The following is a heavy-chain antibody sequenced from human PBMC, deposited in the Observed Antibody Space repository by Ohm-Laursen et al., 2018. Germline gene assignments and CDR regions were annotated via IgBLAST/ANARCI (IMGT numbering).Heavy chain of an antibody. CDR3: ARATPYSIGRYGDY. CDR2: ISPNSGDT. J-gene: IGHJ4*02. V-gene: IGHV1-2*02. D-gene: IGHD6-19*01. Sequence: ASVKASCKASGFTFSNHYMHWMRQAPGQGLEWVGWISPNSGDTNYAQKFQGRVTMTRDTSISTAYMDLSSLRSDDTAIYYCARATPYSIGRYGDYWGQGTLVTVST. CDR1: GFTFSNHY.